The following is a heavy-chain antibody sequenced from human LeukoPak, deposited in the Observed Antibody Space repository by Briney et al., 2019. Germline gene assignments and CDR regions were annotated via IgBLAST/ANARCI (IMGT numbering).Heavy chain of an antibody. J-gene: IGHJ5*02. CDR1: GYTFTGYY. D-gene: IGHD2-2*01. Sequence: ASVKVSCKASGYTFTGYYIHWVRQAPGQGLEWMGWINPNSGGTNYAQKFQGRVTMTRDTSISTAYMELSRLRSDDTAVYYCARGYIVVVPAARGWFDPWGQGTLVTVSS. CDR2: INPNSGGT. CDR3: ARGYIVVVPAARGWFDP. V-gene: IGHV1-2*02.